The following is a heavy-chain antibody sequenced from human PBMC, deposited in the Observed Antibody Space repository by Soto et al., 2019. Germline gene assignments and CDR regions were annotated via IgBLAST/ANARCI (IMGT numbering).Heavy chain of an antibody. CDR2: IYSGGST. V-gene: IGHV3-53*01. Sequence: SLRLSCAASGFTVSSNYMSWVRQAPGKGLEWVSVIYSGGSTYYADSVKGRFTISRDNSKNTLYLQMNSLRAEDTAVYYCARDNGGNSYYYYGMDVWGQGTTVTVSS. J-gene: IGHJ6*02. CDR1: GFTVSSNY. CDR3: ARDNGGNSYYYYGMDV. D-gene: IGHD2-21*02.